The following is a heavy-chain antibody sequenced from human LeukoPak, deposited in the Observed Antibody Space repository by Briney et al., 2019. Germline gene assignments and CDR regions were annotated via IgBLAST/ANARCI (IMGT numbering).Heavy chain of an antibody. CDR3: AKAPTQLLWFGIGVDY. D-gene: IGHD3-10*01. CDR2: ITWNGGTT. Sequence: GGSLRLSCAASGFTFDDHGMNWVRQAPGKGLEWVSGITWNGGTTGYADSVRGRFTISRDNAKNSLYLQMSSLRAEDTALYYCAKAPTQLLWFGIGVDYWGQGTLVTVSS. CDR1: GFTFDDHG. V-gene: IGHV3-20*04. J-gene: IGHJ4*02.